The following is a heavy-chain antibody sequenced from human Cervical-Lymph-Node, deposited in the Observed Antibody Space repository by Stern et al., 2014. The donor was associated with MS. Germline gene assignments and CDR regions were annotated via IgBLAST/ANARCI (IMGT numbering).Heavy chain of an antibody. D-gene: IGHD3-16*01. CDR3: ARGASDY. CDR2: INPNSGGT. CDR1: GYTFSVYN. J-gene: IGHJ4*02. Sequence: EHLVESGAEVKKPGASLKVSCKASGYTFSVYNIHWVRQAPGQGLEWMGRINPNSGGTNYAQKFQGRVTMTRDTSISIVYMELTRLRSDDTAVYYCARGASDYWGQGTLVTVSS. V-gene: IGHV1-2*06.